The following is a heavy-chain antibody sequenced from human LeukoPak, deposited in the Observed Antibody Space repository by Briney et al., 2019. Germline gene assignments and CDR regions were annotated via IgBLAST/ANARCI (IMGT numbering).Heavy chain of an antibody. J-gene: IGHJ5*02. D-gene: IGHD2-2*01. CDR2: INASGGST. Sequence: ASVKVSCKASGYTFTSYYMHWVRQAPGQGLEWMGLINASGGSTIYAQKFEGRVTITRDPSTSKVYIELSSLRSEDTAVYYCARVALPYCRSTSCYWFDPWGQGTLVTVS. CDR1: GYTFTSYY. V-gene: IGHV1-46*03. CDR3: ARVALPYCRSTSCYWFDP.